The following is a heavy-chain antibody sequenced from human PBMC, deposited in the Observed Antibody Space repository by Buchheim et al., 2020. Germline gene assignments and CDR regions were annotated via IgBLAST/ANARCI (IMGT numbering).Heavy chain of an antibody. J-gene: IGHJ6*02. V-gene: IGHV3-30*18. CDR3: AKGVYSSGWRYYYYYYGMDV. CDR2: ISYDGSNK. Sequence: QVQLVESGGGVVQPGRSLRLSCAASGFTFSSYGMHWVRQAPGKGLEWVAVISYDGSNKYYADSVQGRFTISRDNSKNTLYLQMNSLRAEDTAVYYCAKGVYSSGWRYYYYYYGMDVWGQGTT. CDR1: GFTFSSYG. D-gene: IGHD6-19*01.